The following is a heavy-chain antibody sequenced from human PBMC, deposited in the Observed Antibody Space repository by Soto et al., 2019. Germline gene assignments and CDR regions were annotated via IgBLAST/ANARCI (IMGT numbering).Heavy chain of an antibody. Sequence: SETRSLTCTVSGGAIDNDYWSGIGDRPGKGLEWIGYIYDSGSTNYNPSLKSRGTMLVDTAKNQFSPNLSSVTAADTAVYYCAREHGFSYGLNYFDPWGQGTLVTVS. J-gene: IGHJ5*02. CDR1: GGAIDNDY. V-gene: IGHV4-59*01. CDR2: IYDSGST. CDR3: AREHGFSYGLNYFDP. D-gene: IGHD5-18*01.